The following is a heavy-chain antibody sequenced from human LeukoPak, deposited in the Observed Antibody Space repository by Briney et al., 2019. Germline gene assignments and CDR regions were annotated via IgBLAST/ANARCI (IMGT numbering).Heavy chain of an antibody. D-gene: IGHD6-13*01. J-gene: IGHJ5*02. CDR2: IYYSGST. CDR3: ARSYSSSWYAFHWFDA. V-gene: IGHV4-59*01. CDR1: GGSISSYY. Sequence: SETLSLTCTVSGGSISSYYWSWIRQPPGKGLEWIGYIYYSGSTNYNPSLKSRVTISVDTSKNQFSLKLSSVTAADTAVYYCARSYSSSWYAFHWFDAWGQGTLVTVSS.